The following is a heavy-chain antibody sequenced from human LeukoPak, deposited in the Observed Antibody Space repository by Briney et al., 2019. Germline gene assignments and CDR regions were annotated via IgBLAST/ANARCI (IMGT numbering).Heavy chain of an antibody. J-gene: IGHJ4*02. CDR1: GFTFSTYA. Sequence: GGSLRLSCAASGFTFSTYAMNWVRQAPGKGLEWVSAISGSGGSTYTADSVKGRFTISRNNSKNTLYLQMNSLRAEDTAMYYCAKIPHSSYYYDSSGYLDYWGQGTLVSVSS. D-gene: IGHD3-22*01. CDR3: AKIPHSSYYYDSSGYLDY. CDR2: ISGSGGST. V-gene: IGHV3-23*01.